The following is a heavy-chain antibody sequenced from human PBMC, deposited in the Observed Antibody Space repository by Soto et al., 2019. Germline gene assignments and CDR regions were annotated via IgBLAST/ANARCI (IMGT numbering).Heavy chain of an antibody. CDR3: ARVVGVVKAAMRLNWFDP. CDR2: ISAYNGNT. V-gene: IGHV1-18*04. Sequence: ASVKVSCKASGYTFTSYGISWVRQAPGQGLEWMGWISAYNGNTNYAQKLQGRVTMTTDTSTSTAYMELRSLRSDDTAVYYCARVVGVVKAAMRLNWFDPWGQGTWSPSPQ. CDR1: GYTFTSYG. J-gene: IGHJ5*02. D-gene: IGHD2-2*01.